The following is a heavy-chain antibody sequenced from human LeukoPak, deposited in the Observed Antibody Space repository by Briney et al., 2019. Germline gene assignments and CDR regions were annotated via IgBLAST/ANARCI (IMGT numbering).Heavy chain of an antibody. CDR2: INPNSGGT. CDR3: ARDPTSSGSYYDY. CDR1: GCTFTGYY. Sequence: ASVKVSCKASGCTFTGYYMHWVRQAPGQGLEWMGWINPNSGGTNYAQKFQGRVTMTRDTSISTAYMELSRLRSDDTAVYYCARDPTSSGSYYDYWGQGTLVTVSS. D-gene: IGHD1-26*01. J-gene: IGHJ4*02. V-gene: IGHV1-2*02.